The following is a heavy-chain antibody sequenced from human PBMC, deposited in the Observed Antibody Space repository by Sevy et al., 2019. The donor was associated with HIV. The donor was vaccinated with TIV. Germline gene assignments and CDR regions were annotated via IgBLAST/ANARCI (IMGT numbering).Heavy chain of an antibody. Sequence: GGSLRLSCAASGFTFSSYSMNWVRQAPGKGLGWVSYISSSSSTIYYAHSVKGRFTISRDNAKNSLYLQMNSLRDEDTAVYYCNVGRNPSNWFDPWGQGTLVTVSS. J-gene: IGHJ5*02. CDR1: GFTFSSYS. CDR2: ISSSSSTI. V-gene: IGHV3-48*02. CDR3: NVGRNPSNWFDP. D-gene: IGHD1-26*01.